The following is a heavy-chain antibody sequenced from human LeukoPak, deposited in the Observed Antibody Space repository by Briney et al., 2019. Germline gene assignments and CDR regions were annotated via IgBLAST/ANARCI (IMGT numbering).Heavy chain of an antibody. J-gene: IGHJ6*04. CDR2: TSSSSSYI. Sequence: GGSLRLSCAASGFTFSSYSMNWVRQAPGKGLEWVSSTSSSSSYIYYADSVKGRFTISRDNAKNSLYLQMNSLRAEDTAVYYCASGPPGGYCSSTSCGPYYYYGMDVWGKGTTVTVSS. D-gene: IGHD2-2*01. CDR1: GFTFSSYS. V-gene: IGHV3-21*01. CDR3: ASGPPGGYCSSTSCGPYYYYGMDV.